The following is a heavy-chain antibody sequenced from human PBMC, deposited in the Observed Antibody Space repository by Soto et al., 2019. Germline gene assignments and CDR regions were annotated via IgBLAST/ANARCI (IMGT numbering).Heavy chain of an antibody. V-gene: IGHV4-39*01. CDR2: IYYSGST. CDR3: ARSSWGRFFDL. Sequence: QLQLQESGPGLMKPSETLSLTCTVSGGSISSSSYYWGWIRQPPGKGLEWIGTIYYSGSTYYNPSLKSRVTMSVATSKSQVSLKLSSVTAADTAVYYCARSSWGRFFDLWGRGTLVTVSS. J-gene: IGHJ2*01. D-gene: IGHD7-27*01. CDR1: GGSISSSSYY.